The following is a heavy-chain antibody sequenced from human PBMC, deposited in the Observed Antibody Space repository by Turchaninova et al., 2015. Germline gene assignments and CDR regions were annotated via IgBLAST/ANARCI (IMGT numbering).Heavy chain of an antibody. J-gene: IGHJ4*02. CDR3: AREYLKTYNY. CDR1: GFTFSSDA. CDR2: ISGMGDST. Sequence: EVQLLESGGGLVQPGGSLSLPCAASGFTFSSDAMSWVRHAQGEVLEWFSAISGMGDSTYYADSVKGRFTISRDNSKNTLSLQMNSLRAEDTALYYCAREYLKTYNYWGQGTLVTVSS. V-gene: IGHV3-23*01. D-gene: IGHD2/OR15-2a*01.